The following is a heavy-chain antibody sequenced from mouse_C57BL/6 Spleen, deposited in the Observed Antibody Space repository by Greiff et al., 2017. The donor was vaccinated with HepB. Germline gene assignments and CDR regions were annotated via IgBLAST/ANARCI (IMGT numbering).Heavy chain of an antibody. CDR3: ARSHYYGSSLYAMDY. D-gene: IGHD1-1*01. CDR1: GYTFTDYN. V-gene: IGHV1-18*01. J-gene: IGHJ4*01. Sequence: EVQLQQSGPELVKPGASVKIPCKASGYTFTDYNMDWVKQSHGKSLEWIGDINPNNGGTIYNQKFKGKATLTVDKSSSTAYMELRSLTSEDTAVYYCARSHYYGSSLYAMDYWGQGTSVTVSS. CDR2: INPNNGGT.